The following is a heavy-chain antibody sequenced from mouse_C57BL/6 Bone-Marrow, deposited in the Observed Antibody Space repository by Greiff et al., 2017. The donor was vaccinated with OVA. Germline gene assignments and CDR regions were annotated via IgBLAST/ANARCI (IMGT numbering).Heavy chain of an antibody. CDR3: ARATYAMDY. CDR2: ISDGGSYT. Sequence: EVKLMEPGGGLVKPGGSLKLSCAASGFTFSSYAMSWVRQTPEKRLEWVATISDGGSYTYYPDNVKGRFTISRDNAKNNLYLQMSHLKSEDTAMYYCARATYAMDYWGQGTSVTVSS. V-gene: IGHV5-4*03. J-gene: IGHJ4*01. CDR1: GFTFSSYA. D-gene: IGHD4-1*02.